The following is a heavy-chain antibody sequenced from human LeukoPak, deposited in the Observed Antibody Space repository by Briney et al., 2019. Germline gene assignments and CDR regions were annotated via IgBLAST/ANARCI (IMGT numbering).Heavy chain of an antibody. CDR1: GFTFSSYA. CDR3: ACFWSGYPYYFDY. Sequence: QPGGSLRLSCAASGFTFSSYAMSWVRQAPGKGLEWVSAISGSGGSTYYADSVKGRFIISRDNSKNTLYLQMNSLRAEDTAVYYCACFWSGYPYYFDYWGQGTLVTVSS. CDR2: ISGSGGST. J-gene: IGHJ4*02. V-gene: IGHV3-23*01. D-gene: IGHD3-3*01.